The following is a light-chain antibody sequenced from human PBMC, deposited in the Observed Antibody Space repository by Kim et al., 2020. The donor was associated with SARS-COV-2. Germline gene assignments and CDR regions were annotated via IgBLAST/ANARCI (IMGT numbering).Light chain of an antibody. CDR2: GAS. CDR1: QSISSS. V-gene: IGKV3-15*01. CDR3: QQYAYWRA. J-gene: IGKJ5*01. Sequence: EIVMTQSPATLSLSPGERATLSCRASQSISSSLAWYQQKPGQAPRVLIYGASAMATGIPARFSGSGSGTEFTLTISNVQSEDFAVYYCQQYAYWRAFGQGTRLEIK.